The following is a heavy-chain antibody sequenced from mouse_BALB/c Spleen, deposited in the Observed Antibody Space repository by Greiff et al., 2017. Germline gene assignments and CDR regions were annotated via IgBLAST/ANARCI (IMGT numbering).Heavy chain of an antibody. D-gene: IGHD2-1*01. J-gene: IGHJ2*01. V-gene: IGHV1-54*01. CDR2: INPYNDYT. Sequence: QVQLQQSGAELVRPGTSVKVSCKASGYAFTNYLIEWVKQRPGQGLDWIGYINPYNDYTSYNQKFKGKATLTVDKSSSTAYMELSSLTSEDSAVYYCARRRGGKYYFDYWGQGTTLTVSS. CDR1: GYAFTNYL. CDR3: ARRRGGKYYFDY.